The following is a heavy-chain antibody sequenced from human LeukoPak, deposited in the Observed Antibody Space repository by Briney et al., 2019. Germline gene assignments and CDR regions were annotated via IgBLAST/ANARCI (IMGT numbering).Heavy chain of an antibody. Sequence: GGSLRLSCAASGFTFSSYGMHWVRQAPGKGLEWVAVIWYDGSNKYYADSVKGRFTNSRDNSKNTLYLQMNSLRAEDTAVYYCARDGLIVVVPAATQGWFDPWGQGTLVTVSS. CDR3: ARDGLIVVVPAATQGWFDP. CDR2: IWYDGSNK. D-gene: IGHD2-2*01. V-gene: IGHV3-33*01. J-gene: IGHJ5*02. CDR1: GFTFSSYG.